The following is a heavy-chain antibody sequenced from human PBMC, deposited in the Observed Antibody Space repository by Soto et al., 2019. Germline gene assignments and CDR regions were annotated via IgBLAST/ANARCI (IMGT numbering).Heavy chain of an antibody. Sequence: PSQTLLLTCAISGDSVSSNSAAWNWIRQSPSRGLEWLGRTYYRSKWYKEYAASVRSRIAINPDTSKNQFSLQLNSVSPEDTAVYYCARTVGWLDPWGQGTLVTVSS. CDR3: ARTVGWLDP. J-gene: IGHJ5*02. CDR1: GDSVSSNSAA. V-gene: IGHV6-1*01. CDR2: TYYRSKWYK. D-gene: IGHD2-15*01.